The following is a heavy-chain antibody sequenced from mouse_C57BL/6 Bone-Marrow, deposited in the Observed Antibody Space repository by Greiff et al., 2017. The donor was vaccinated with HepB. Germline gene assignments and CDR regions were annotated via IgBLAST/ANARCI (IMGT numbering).Heavy chain of an antibody. V-gene: IGHV7-1*01. CDR1: GFTFSDFY. CDR3: ARDEGDSSGPFAY. J-gene: IGHJ3*01. D-gene: IGHD3-2*02. CDR2: SRNKANDYTT. Sequence: EVQGVDSGGGLVQSGRSLRLSCATSGFTFSDFYMEWVRQAPGKGLEWIAASRNKANDYTTEYSASVKGRFIVSRDTSQSILYLQMNALRAEDPAIYYCARDEGDSSGPFAYWGQGTLVTVSA.